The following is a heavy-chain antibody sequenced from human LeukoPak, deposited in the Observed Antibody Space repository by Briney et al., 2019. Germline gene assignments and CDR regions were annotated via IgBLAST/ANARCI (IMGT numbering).Heavy chain of an antibody. CDR1: GFTFSSYG. CDR2: ISYDGSNK. D-gene: IGHD1-26*01. J-gene: IGHJ6*03. CDR3: EKNRGAGSHYYYHMNV. Sequence: PGGSLRLSCAASGFTFSSYGMHWVRQAPGKGLEWVAVISYDGSNKYYADSVKGRFTISRDNSKNTLYLQLNSLRVEDTAVYYCEKNRGAGSHYYYHMNVWGKGTTVTVSS. V-gene: IGHV3-30*18.